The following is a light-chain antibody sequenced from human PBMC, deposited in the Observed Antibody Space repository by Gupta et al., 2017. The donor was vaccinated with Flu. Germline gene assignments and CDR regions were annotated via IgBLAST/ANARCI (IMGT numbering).Light chain of an antibody. CDR2: SEN. V-gene: IGLV1-47*02. CDR3: SASHDSIGGRWV. J-gene: IGLJ3*02. Sequence: QSVLTQPPSVSGTPGQRVTIPCSGSSSNIGSNFVYWFHQVPGTAPPLLIFSENRRPSGVPPRCSCDTYCASAYPVTSGRRSEDDADEYCSASHDSIGGRWVFGGGTKLTVL. CDR1: SSNIGSNF.